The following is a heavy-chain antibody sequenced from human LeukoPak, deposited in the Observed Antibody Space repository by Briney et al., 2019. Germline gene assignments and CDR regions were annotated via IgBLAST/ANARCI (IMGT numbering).Heavy chain of an antibody. CDR1: GFTFSSYW. CDR2: INSDGSSS. Sequence: GGSLRLSCAAPGFTFSSYWMHWVRQAPGKGLVWVSRINSDGSSSNYADSVKGRFTISRDNAKNTLYLQMNTLRAEDTAVYYCARAYGDYAMYYFDYWGQGTLVTVSS. D-gene: IGHD4-17*01. J-gene: IGHJ4*02. CDR3: ARAYGDYAMYYFDY. V-gene: IGHV3-74*01.